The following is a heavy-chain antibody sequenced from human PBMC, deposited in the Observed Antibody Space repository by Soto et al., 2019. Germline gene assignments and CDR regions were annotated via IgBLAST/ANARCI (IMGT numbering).Heavy chain of an antibody. D-gene: IGHD2-21*01. Sequence: GGSLRLSCAASGFTFSSYGMHWVRQAPGKGLEWVAVISYDGSNKYYADSVKGRFTISRDNSKNTLYLQMNSLRAEDTAVYYCARDTRFQNWFDPWGQGTLVTSPQ. J-gene: IGHJ5*02. CDR1: GFTFSSYG. CDR3: ARDTRFQNWFDP. CDR2: ISYDGSNK. V-gene: IGHV3-30*03.